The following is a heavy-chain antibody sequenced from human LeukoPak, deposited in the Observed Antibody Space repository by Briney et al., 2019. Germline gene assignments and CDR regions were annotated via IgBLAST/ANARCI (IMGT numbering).Heavy chain of an antibody. V-gene: IGHV3-73*01. Sequence: GGSLRLSCAASGFTFNNAWMSWSGKPQGKGREGVGRFESKANSYATAYAASVKGRFTISRDDSKNTAYLQMNSLKTEDTAVYYCTRRVAARPNYYYYYMDVWGKGTTVTVSS. CDR1: GFTFNNAW. CDR3: TRRVAARPNYYYYYMDV. D-gene: IGHD6-6*01. CDR2: FESKANSYAT. J-gene: IGHJ6*03.